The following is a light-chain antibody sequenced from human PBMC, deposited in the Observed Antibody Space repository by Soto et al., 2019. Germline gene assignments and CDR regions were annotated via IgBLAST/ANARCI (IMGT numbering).Light chain of an antibody. Sequence: QSALTQPACVSGSPGQSITISCTGSSSDVGAYNFVSWYQHHPGKAPKLILYEVTTRPSGVSSRFSGSKSGNTASLTISGLQADDEANYYRSSYTSSNTPYVFGTGTKVTVL. V-gene: IGLV2-14*01. CDR2: EVT. CDR1: SSDVGAYNF. CDR3: SSYTSSNTPYV. J-gene: IGLJ1*01.